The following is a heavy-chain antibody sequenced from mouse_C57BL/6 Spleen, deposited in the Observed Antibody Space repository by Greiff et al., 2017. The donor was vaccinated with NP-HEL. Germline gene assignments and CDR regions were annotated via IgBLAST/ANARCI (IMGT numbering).Heavy chain of an antibody. Sequence: VQRVESGPGLVQPSQSLSITCTVSGFSLTSYGVHWVRQSPGKGLEWLGVIWSGGSTDYNAAFISRLSISKDNSKSQVFFKMNSLQADDTAIYYCARNPELGQGYCDYWGQGTTLTVSS. D-gene: IGHD4-1*01. CDR1: GFSLTSYG. CDR2: IWSGGST. CDR3: ARNPELGQGYCDY. V-gene: IGHV2-2*01. J-gene: IGHJ2*01.